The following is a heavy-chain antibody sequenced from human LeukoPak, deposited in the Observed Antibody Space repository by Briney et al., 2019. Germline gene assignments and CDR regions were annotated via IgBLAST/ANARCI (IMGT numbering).Heavy chain of an antibody. Sequence: PGESLKISCKGSGYTFTDNWIGWVRQVPGKGLEWMGIVYPADSVTKYSPSFQGRVTISADKSITTAYLQWSGLRAADTAMYYCAAYGPQSGDAFILWGQGSMVTVSS. CDR3: AAYGPQSGDAFIL. CDR2: VYPADSVT. CDR1: GYTFTDNW. D-gene: IGHD4-17*01. V-gene: IGHV5-51*01. J-gene: IGHJ3*01.